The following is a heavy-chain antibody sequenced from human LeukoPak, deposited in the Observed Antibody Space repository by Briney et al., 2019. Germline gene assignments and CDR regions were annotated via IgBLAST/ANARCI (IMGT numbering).Heavy chain of an antibody. CDR1: GFPLSDHW. D-gene: IGHD3-10*01. V-gene: IGHV3-7*01. CDR3: AKVVQMVREVTPFDY. J-gene: IGHJ4*02. Sequence: GGSLRLSCAASGFPLSDHWMSWVRQAPGRGLEWVANIKQEGSEKYSVDSVKGRFTISRDNAKNSMFLQMNSLRAEDTAVYYCAKVVQMVREVTPFDYWGQGTLVTVSS. CDR2: IKQEGSEK.